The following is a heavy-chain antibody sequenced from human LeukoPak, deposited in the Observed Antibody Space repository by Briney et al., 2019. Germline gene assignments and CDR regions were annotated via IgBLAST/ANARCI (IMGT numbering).Heavy chain of an antibody. CDR3: AKGTGDVGYYFDY. V-gene: IGHV4-59*01. CDR1: GGSISGYY. J-gene: IGHJ4*02. D-gene: IGHD7-27*01. Sequence: SETLSLTCAVSGGSISGYYWSWRRQPPGRGVEWIANLFHTRGAWYKSSLKSRVTTSVDTSKNEFSLKLNSVTAADTAVYYCAKGTGDVGYYFDYWGQGTLVTVSS. CDR2: LFHTRGA.